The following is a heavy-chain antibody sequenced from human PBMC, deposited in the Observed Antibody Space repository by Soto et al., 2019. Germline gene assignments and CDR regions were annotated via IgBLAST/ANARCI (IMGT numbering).Heavy chain of an antibody. CDR3: ARDSGYNYGYFRWFDP. Sequence: SETLSLTCTVSGGSISNYYWSWIRQPPGKGLEWIGHIFYTGKNNYNPAIESRVTISVDTSKNQLSMKMSSVTAADTAFYYCARDSGYNYGYFRWFDPWGQGTLVTVS. D-gene: IGHD5-18*01. V-gene: IGHV4-59*01. CDR2: IFYTGKN. J-gene: IGHJ5*02. CDR1: GGSISNYY.